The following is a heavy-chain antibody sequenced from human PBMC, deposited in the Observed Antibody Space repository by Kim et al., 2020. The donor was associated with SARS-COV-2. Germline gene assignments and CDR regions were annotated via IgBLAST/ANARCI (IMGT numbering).Heavy chain of an antibody. CDR2: IHYSGST. V-gene: IGHV4-59*13. Sequence: SETLSLTCTVSGGSISGYYWTWIRQPPGKGLEWIGYIHYSGSTTYNPSLKSRVTISLDTSKNQFSLKLSSVTAADTAMYYCARDKRYGYSYNFSGLDVWGQGTTVTVSS. J-gene: IGHJ6*02. CDR1: GGSISGYY. CDR3: ARDKRYGYSYNFSGLDV. D-gene: IGHD5-18*01.